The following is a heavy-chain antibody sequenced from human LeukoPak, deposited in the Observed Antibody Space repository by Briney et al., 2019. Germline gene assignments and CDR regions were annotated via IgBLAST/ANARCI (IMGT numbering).Heavy chain of an antibody. Sequence: ASVTVSFKSSGYTFTDYYMHWVRPAPGQGLEWMGWINPNSGGTNYAQKFQGRVTVTRDTSISTAYMELSRLRSDDTAVYYCARVPRIAAAGFDYWGQGTLVTVSS. CDR3: ARVPRIAAAGFDY. V-gene: IGHV1-2*02. CDR2: INPNSGGT. J-gene: IGHJ4*02. D-gene: IGHD6-13*01. CDR1: GYTFTDYY.